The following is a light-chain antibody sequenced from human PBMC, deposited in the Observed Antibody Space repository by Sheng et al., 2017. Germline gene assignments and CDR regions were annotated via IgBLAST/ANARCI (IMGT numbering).Light chain of an antibody. Sequence: EIVMTQSPATLSVSPGERATLSCRASQSVSSNLAWYQQKPGQAPXLLIYGASTRATGIPARFSGSGSGTEFTLTISSLQSEDFAVYYCQQYNNWPLAFGQGTKVEIK. CDR1: QSVSSN. CDR2: GAS. J-gene: IGKJ1*01. V-gene: IGKV3-15*01. CDR3: QQYNNWPLA.